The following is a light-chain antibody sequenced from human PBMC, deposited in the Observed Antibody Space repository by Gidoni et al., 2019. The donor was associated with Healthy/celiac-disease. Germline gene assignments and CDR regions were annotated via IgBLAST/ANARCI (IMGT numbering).Light chain of an antibody. CDR1: KLGDKY. CDR2: QDS. Sequence: SYELTQPPTAPVSPGQTASTTCSGDKLGDKYACWYQQKPGQSPVLVIDQDSKRPSGIPERFSGSNSGYTATLTISGTQAMDEADYYCQAWDSSTALYVFGTGTKVTVL. CDR3: QAWDSSTALYV. V-gene: IGLV3-1*01. J-gene: IGLJ1*01.